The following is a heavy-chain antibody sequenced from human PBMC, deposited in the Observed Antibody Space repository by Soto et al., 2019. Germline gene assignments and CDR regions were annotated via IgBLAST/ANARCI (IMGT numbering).Heavy chain of an antibody. CDR1: GGTFSSYA. J-gene: IGHJ6*02. CDR3: ARDHTADPYYYYYGMDV. Sequence: QVQLVQSGAEVKKPGSSVKVSCKASGGTFSSYAISWVRQAPGQGLEWMGGIISIFSTANYAQKFQGRVTITADESTSTAYMEQSSLRSDDTAVYYCARDHTADPYYYYYGMDVWGQGTTVTVTS. V-gene: IGHV1-69*01. D-gene: IGHD2-2*01. CDR2: IISIFSTA.